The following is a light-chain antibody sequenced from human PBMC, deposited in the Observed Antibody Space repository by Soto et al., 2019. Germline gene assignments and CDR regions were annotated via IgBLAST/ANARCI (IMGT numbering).Light chain of an antibody. V-gene: IGLV1-40*01. J-gene: IGLJ2*01. Sequence: QAVVTQPPSVSGAPGQRVTISCTGGSSNIGAGFDVHWYRQLPGTAPKLLIYGNTNRPSGVPDRFSGSNSGTSASLAITGLQAEDEADYYCQSYDSSLYVVFGGGTQLTVL. CDR2: GNT. CDR1: SSNIGAGFD. CDR3: QSYDSSLYVV.